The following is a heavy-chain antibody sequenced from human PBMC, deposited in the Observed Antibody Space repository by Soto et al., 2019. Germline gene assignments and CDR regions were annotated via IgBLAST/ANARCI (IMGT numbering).Heavy chain of an antibody. CDR2: ISYDGSNK. J-gene: IGHJ6*02. CDR3: VKDGSSGWPYYYGMDV. Sequence: QVQLVESGGGVVQPGRSLRLSCAASGFTFSSYGMHWVRQAPRKGLEWVAVISYDGSNKYYADSVKGRFTISRDNSKNTLYLQMSSLRAEDTAVYYCVKDGSSGWPYYYGMDVWGQGTTVTVSS. CDR1: GFTFSSYG. D-gene: IGHD6-19*01. V-gene: IGHV3-30*18.